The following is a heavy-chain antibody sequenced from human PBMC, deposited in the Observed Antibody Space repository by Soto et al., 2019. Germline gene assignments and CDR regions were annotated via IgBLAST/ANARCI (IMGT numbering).Heavy chain of an antibody. D-gene: IGHD4-17*01. CDR1: GYSFSNYW. CDR2: IYPGDFDT. CDR3: ATTYGTNPYYFDS. V-gene: IGHV5-51*01. Sequence: PGESLKISCKGSGYSFSNYWIGWVRQMPGKGLEWMGIIYPGDFDTRYNPSVRGQVTLSADKSTSTAYLQSGSLKASDTAMYYCATTYGTNPYYFDSWGQGTLVTVSS. J-gene: IGHJ4*02.